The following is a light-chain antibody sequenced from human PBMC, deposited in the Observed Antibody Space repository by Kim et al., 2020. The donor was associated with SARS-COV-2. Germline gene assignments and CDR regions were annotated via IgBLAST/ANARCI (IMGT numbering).Light chain of an antibody. J-gene: IGKJ1*01. CDR1: SSF. Sequence: SSFLAWFQQKPGQAPKLLIYGASSRATGIPDRFSGSGSGTDFTLTISGLEPEDSAVYFCQQCDTSPRTFGQGTKVDIK. CDR2: GAS. V-gene: IGKV3-20*01. CDR3: QQCDTSPRT.